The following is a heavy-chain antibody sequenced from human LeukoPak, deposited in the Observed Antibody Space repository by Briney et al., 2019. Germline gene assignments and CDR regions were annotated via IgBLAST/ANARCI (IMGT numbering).Heavy chain of an antibody. CDR2: IYYSGST. Sequence: PSETLSLTCTVSGGSISSYYWSWIRQHPGKGLEWIGYIYYSGSTNYNPSLKSRVTISVDTSKNQFSLKLSSVTAADTAVYYCASAWYYYDSSGYQGGWAFDIWGQGTMVTVSS. V-gene: IGHV4-59*01. J-gene: IGHJ3*02. CDR1: GGSISSYY. CDR3: ASAWYYYDSSGYQGGWAFDI. D-gene: IGHD3-22*01.